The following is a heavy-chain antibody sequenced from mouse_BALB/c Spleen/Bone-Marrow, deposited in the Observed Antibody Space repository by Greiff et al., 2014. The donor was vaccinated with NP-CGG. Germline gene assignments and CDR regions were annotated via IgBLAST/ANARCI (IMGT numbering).Heavy chain of an antibody. D-gene: IGHD1-1*02. Sequence: EVKLMESGPGLVKPSQSLSLTCTVTGYSITSDYAWNWIRQFPGNKLEWMGYISYSGSFSYNPSLKSRISVTRDTSKNQFFLQLYSVTAEDTATYYCARSGGKRYFAVWGAGTSVTVSS. CDR1: GYSITSDYA. V-gene: IGHV3-2*02. CDR3: ARSGGKRYFAV. J-gene: IGHJ1*01. CDR2: ISYSGSF.